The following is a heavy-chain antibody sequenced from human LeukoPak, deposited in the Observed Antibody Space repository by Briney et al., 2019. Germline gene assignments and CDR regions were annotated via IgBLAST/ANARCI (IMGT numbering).Heavy chain of an antibody. CDR1: GFTFSSYA. D-gene: IGHD3-9*01. CDR3: AKDQVWLDYDILTGYYKD. V-gene: IGHV3-23*01. CDR2: ISGSGGST. J-gene: IGHJ4*02. Sequence: GGSLRLSCAASGFTFSSYAMSWVRQAPGKGLEWVSAISGSGGSTYYADSVKGRFTISRGNSKNTLYLQMNSLRAEDTAVYYCAKDQVWLDYDILTGYYKDWGQGTLVTVSS.